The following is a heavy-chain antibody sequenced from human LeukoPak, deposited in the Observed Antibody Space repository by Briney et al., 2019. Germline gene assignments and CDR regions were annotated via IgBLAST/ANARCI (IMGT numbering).Heavy chain of an antibody. J-gene: IGHJ4*02. V-gene: IGHV3-66*02. CDR2: IYSGGST. D-gene: IGHD3-22*01. CDR3: AYDSSGYYYGY. Sequence: SGGSLRLSCAASGFTVSSNYMSWVRQAPGKGLEWVSVIYSGGSTYYADSVKGRFTISRDNSKNTLYLQMNSLRAEDTAVYYCAYDSSGYYYGYWGQGTLVTVSS. CDR1: GFTVSSNY.